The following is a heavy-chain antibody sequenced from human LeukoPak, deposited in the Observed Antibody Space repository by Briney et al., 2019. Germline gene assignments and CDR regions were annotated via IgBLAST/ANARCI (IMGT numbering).Heavy chain of an antibody. CDR2: ISAYNGNT. CDR3: ARDSGYDILTGYYLFDY. Sequence: ASVKVSCKASGYTFTSYGISWVRQAPGQGLEWMGWISAYNGNTNYAQKLQGRVTMTTDTSTSTAYMELRSLRSDDTAVYYCARDSGYDILTGYYLFDYWGQGTLVTASS. CDR1: GYTFTSYG. V-gene: IGHV1-18*01. D-gene: IGHD3-9*01. J-gene: IGHJ4*02.